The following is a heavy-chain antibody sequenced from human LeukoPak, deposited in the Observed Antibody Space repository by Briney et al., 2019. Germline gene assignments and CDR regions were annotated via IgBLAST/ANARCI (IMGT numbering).Heavy chain of an antibody. Sequence: PGGSLRLSCAASGFTFSSYAMSWVRQAPGRGLEWVSAISGSGGSTYYADSVKGRFTISRDNSKNTLYLQMNSLRAEDTAVYYCAKDNWNYQVYYFDYRGQGTLVTVSS. CDR3: AKDNWNYQVYYFDY. CDR1: GFTFSSYA. CDR2: ISGSGGST. V-gene: IGHV3-23*01. D-gene: IGHD1-7*01. J-gene: IGHJ4*02.